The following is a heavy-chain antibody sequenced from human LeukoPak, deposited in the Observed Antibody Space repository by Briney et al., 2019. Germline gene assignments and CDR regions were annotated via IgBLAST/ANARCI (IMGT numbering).Heavy chain of an antibody. D-gene: IGHD2-2*02. CDR2: ISYDGSNK. CDR3: ARDPLGIVVVPAAIPAPGGPFDY. CDR1: GFTFSSYA. J-gene: IGHJ4*02. V-gene: IGHV3-30-3*01. Sequence: GGSLRLSCAASGFTFSSYAMHWVRQAPGKGLEWVAVISYDGSNKYYADSVKGRFTISRDNSKNTLYLQMNSLRAEDTAVYYCARDPLGIVVVPAAIPAPGGPFDYWGQGTLVTVSS.